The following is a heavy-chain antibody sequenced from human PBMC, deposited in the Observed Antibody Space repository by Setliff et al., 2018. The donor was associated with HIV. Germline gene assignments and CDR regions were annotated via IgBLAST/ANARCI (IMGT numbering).Heavy chain of an antibody. CDR1: GGSISTSNYY. D-gene: IGHD3-16*01. CDR2: VDYTGST. CDR3: ARGGRKDLADN. J-gene: IGHJ4*02. Sequence: SETLSLTCTVSGGSISTSNYYWGWVRQPPGKGLEWVGNVDYTGSTYYNPSLKSRVTISVDTSKNQFSLRLNSVTAADTAVYYCARGGRKDLADNWGQGTLVTVSS. V-gene: IGHV4-39*07.